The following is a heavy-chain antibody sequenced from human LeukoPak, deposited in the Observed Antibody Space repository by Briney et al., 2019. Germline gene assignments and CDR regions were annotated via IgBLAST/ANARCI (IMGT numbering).Heavy chain of an antibody. V-gene: IGHV3-21*01. Sequence: GGSLRLSCAASGLTFSSYSMNWVRQAPGKGLEWVSSISSSSSYIYYADSVKGRFTISRDNAKNSLYLQMNSLRAEDTAVYYCARGGTDTAMVGLVDYWGQGTLVTVSS. CDR2: ISSSSSYI. D-gene: IGHD5-18*01. J-gene: IGHJ4*02. CDR3: ARGGTDTAMVGLVDY. CDR1: GLTFSSYS.